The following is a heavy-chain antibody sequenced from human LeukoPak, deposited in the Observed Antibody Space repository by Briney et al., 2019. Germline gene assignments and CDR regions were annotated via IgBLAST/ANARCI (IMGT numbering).Heavy chain of an antibody. CDR2: IRDSGSST. D-gene: IGHD3-9*01. CDR3: ARGLRGITGYYIVF. V-gene: IGHV3-23*01. Sequence: GGSLRLSCAASGFTFSSYAMSWVRQAPGKGLEWVSAIRDSGSSTHYADSVKGRFTTSRDNSKNTLFLQMNSLRAEDTAVYYCARGLRGITGYYIVFWGQGTTVTVSS. CDR1: GFTFSSYA. J-gene: IGHJ6*02.